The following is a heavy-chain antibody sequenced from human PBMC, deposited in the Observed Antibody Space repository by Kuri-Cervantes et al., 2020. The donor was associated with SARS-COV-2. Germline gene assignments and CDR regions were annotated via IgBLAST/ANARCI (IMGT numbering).Heavy chain of an antibody. Sequence: GGSLRLSCAASGFTFSNYAMYWVRQAPGKGLEYVSAISSNGDSTYYADSVKGRFTMSRDNSKNTLHLQMGSLRAEDMAVYYCARVSRSGYLDYWGQGTLVTVSS. D-gene: IGHD3-3*01. CDR2: ISSNGDST. CDR3: ARVSRSGYLDY. V-gene: IGHV3-64*02. J-gene: IGHJ4*02. CDR1: GFTFSNYA.